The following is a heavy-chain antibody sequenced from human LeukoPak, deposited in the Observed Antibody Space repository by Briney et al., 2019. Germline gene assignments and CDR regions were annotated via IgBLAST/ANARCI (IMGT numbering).Heavy chain of an antibody. J-gene: IGHJ4*02. CDR1: GFTFSSYA. D-gene: IGHD6-19*01. V-gene: IGHV3-23*01. CDR2: ITGSGGST. CDR3: AKLTAVAGNDDY. Sequence: GGSLRLSCAASGFTFSSYAMSWVRQAPGKGLEWVSAITGSGGSTYYADSVKGRFAISRDNSKNTLYLQLNSLRAEDTAVYYCAKLTAVAGNDDYWGQGTLVTVSS.